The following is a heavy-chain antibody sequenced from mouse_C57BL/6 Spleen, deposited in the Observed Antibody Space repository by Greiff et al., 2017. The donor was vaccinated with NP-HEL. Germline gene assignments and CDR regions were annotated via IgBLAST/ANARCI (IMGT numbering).Heavy chain of an antibody. V-gene: IGHV1-72*01. J-gene: IGHJ2*01. CDR1: GYTFTSYR. D-gene: IGHD4-1*01. CDR2: IDPNSGGT. CDR3: RRSGLDY. Sequence: VQLQQPGAELVKPGASVKLSCKASGYTFTSYRMHWVKQSPGRGLEWIGRIDPNSGGTRYNEKFKGKATLTVDKPSSTAYMQLNSLTSEASAVYGSRRSGLDYWGQGTTLTVSS.